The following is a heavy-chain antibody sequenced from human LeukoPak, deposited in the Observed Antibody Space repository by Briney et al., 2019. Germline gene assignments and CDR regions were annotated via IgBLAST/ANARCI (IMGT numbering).Heavy chain of an antibody. Sequence: SVKVSFKASAGTFSSYAISWMRHAPGPGLERMGGVIPMFGPATFAQKIQGRVTITADKSTSAAYMELSSLRSEDTAVYYCARWVVGGPRFDPWGQGTLVTVSS. CDR2: VIPMFGPA. CDR1: AGTFSSYA. D-gene: IGHD1-26*01. V-gene: IGHV1-69*06. CDR3: ARWVVGGPRFDP. J-gene: IGHJ5*02.